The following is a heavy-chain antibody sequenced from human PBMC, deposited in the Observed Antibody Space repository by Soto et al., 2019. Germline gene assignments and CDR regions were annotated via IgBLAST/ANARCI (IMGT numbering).Heavy chain of an antibody. D-gene: IGHD2-2*02. Sequence: EVQLLESGGGLVQPGGSLRLSCAASGFTFSSYAMSWVRQAPGKGLGWVSDISGSGGSKYYADSVKGRFTISRDNSKNTLYLQMNSPRAEDTDVYYCAKDRVVAAAIWTGFDYWGQGTLVTVSS. J-gene: IGHJ4*02. V-gene: IGHV3-23*01. CDR3: AKDRVVAAAIWTGFDY. CDR1: GFTFSSYA. CDR2: ISGSGGSK.